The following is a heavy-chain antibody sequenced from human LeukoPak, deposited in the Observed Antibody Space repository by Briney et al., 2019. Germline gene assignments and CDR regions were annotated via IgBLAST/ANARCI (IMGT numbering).Heavy chain of an antibody. CDR2: IIPIRGIA. D-gene: IGHD3-3*01. CDR3: ARDRPRYDFWSGYYDSRGMDV. CDR1: GYTFTSYG. Sequence: ASVKVSCKASGYTFTSYGISWVRQAPGQGLEWMGRIIPIRGIANYAQKFQGRVTITADKSTSTAYMELSSLRSEDTAVYYCARDRPRYDFWSGYYDSRGMDVWGQGTTVTVSS. J-gene: IGHJ6*02. V-gene: IGHV1-69*04.